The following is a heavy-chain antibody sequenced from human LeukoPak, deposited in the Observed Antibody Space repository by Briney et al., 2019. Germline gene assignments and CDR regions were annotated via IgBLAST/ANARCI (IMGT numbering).Heavy chain of an antibody. J-gene: IGHJ4*02. CDR2: INHSGST. CDR3: ARKWDIVVVPAAHFDY. V-gene: IGHV4-34*01. Sequence: SETLSLTCAVYGGSFSGYYWSWIRQPPGKGLEWIGEINHSGSTNYNPSLKSRVTISVDTSKNQFSLKLSSVTAADTAVYYCARKWDIVVVPAAHFDYWGQGTLVTVSS. CDR1: GGSFSGYY. D-gene: IGHD2-2*01.